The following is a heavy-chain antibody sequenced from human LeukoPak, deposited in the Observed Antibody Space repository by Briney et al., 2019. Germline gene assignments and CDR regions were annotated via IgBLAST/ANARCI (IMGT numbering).Heavy chain of an antibody. V-gene: IGHV4-39*02. D-gene: IGHD3-22*01. Sequence: SETLSLTCTVSGDFISSSCYYWGWIRQPPGKGLEWIGDVYYTGRTYYNPSLKSRVFISIDTSNNYFSLNLNFVTAADTAVYYCARRRYYDSTGYFEWGRGSLVTVSS. CDR3: ARRRYYDSTGYFE. J-gene: IGHJ1*01. CDR2: VYYTGRT. CDR1: GDFISSSCYY.